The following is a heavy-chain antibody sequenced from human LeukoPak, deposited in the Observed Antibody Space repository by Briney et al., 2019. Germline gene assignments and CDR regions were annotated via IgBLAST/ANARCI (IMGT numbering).Heavy chain of an antibody. Sequence: PGGSPRLACAASGFTVSNNRLSWVRQAPGMGLEWVSTIYSDGNTYYPDSVKGRFTISRDGSKNTLYLQLNSLRTEDTAIYYCVREREGSNSEHWGQGTLVTVSS. J-gene: IGHJ1*01. CDR1: GFTVSNNR. CDR3: VREREGSNSEH. V-gene: IGHV3-53*01. CDR2: IYSDGNT. D-gene: IGHD1-26*01.